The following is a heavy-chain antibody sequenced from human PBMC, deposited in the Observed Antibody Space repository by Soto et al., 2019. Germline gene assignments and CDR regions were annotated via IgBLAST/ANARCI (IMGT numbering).Heavy chain of an antibody. D-gene: IGHD3-10*01. CDR3: ARGSLLWFGEFVGYFDY. Sequence: KPPETLSLTCTVSGGSISSGDYYWSWIRQPPGKGLEWIGYIYYSGSTYYNPSLKSRVTISVDTSKNQFSLKLSSVTAADTAVYYCARGSLLWFGEFVGYFDYWGQGTLVTVSS. CDR2: IYYSGST. V-gene: IGHV4-30-4*01. J-gene: IGHJ4*02. CDR1: GGSISSGDYY.